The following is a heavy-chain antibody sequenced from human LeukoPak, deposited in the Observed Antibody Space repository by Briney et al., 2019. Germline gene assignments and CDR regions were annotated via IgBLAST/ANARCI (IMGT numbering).Heavy chain of an antibody. CDR3: ARVQRGIAVALDY. CDR1: GFTFSNYA. V-gene: IGHV3-48*03. J-gene: IGHJ4*02. CDR2: ISTTGSSI. D-gene: IGHD6-19*01. Sequence: GGSLRLSCAASGFTFSNYAMNWVRQAPGKGLEWVSYISTTGSSIYYADSVKGRFTISRDNVKNLLYLQMTSLRAEDTAVYYCARVQRGIAVALDYWGQGTLATVSS.